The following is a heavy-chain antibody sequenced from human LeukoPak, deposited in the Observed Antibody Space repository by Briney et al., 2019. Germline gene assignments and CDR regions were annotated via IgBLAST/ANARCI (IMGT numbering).Heavy chain of an antibody. V-gene: IGHV4-59*01. CDR1: GGSISSYY. CDR2: IYYSGST. J-gene: IGHJ6*02. CDR3: ALYCSSTSCRYGMDV. D-gene: IGHD2-2*01. Sequence: SETLSLTCTVSGGSISSYYGSWVRQPPGKGLEWIGYIYYSGSTNYNPSLKSRVTISVDTSKNQFSLKLSSVTAADTAVYYCALYCSSTSCRYGMDVWGQGTTVTVSS.